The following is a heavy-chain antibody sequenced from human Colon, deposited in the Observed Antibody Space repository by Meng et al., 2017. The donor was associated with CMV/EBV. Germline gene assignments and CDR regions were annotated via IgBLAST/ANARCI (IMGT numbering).Heavy chain of an antibody. V-gene: IGHV3-33*06. CDR1: GFTFSNFA. D-gene: IGHD2-15*01. CDR3: AKDWSGGTSGYHDH. J-gene: IGHJ4*02. CDR2: IWSDGGNK. Sequence: GGSLRLSCAASGFTFSNFAIHWVRQAPGKGLEWAAVIWSDGGNKFYADSVKGRFIVSRDNSRNMVYLQMNNLRAEDTALYYCAKDWSGGTSGYHDHWGQGTLVTVSS.